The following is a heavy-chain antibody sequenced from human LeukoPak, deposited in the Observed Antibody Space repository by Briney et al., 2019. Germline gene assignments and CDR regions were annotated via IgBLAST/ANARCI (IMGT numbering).Heavy chain of an antibody. J-gene: IGHJ5*02. Sequence: ASVKVSCKASGYTFTSYGISWVRQAPGQGLEWMGWISAYNGNTNYAQKLQGRVTMTTDTSTSTAYMELRSLRSDDTAVYYCARDSTGYSSNWFDPWGQGTLVTVSS. CDR3: ARDSTGYSSNWFDP. CDR2: ISAYNGNT. CDR1: GYTFTSYG. D-gene: IGHD5-18*01. V-gene: IGHV1-18*01.